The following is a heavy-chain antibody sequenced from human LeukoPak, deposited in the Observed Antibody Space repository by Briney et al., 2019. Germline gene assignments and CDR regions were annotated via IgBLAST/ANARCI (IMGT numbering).Heavy chain of an antibody. CDR1: GYSISSGYY. V-gene: IGHV4-38-2*02. CDR2: IYHSGST. CDR3: ARVPSQNIVIRGAGYFDY. Sequence: PSETLSLTCTVSGYSISSGYYWGWIRQPPGKGLEWIGSIYHSGSTYYNPSLKSRVTISVDTSKNQFSLKLSSVTAADTAVYYCARVPSQNIVIRGAGYFDYWGQGTLVTVSS. D-gene: IGHD2/OR15-2a*01. J-gene: IGHJ4*02.